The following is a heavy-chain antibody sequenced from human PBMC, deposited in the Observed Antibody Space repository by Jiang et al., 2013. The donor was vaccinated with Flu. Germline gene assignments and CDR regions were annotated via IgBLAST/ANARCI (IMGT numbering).Heavy chain of an antibody. J-gene: IGHJ4*02. V-gene: IGHV3-30*18. CDR2: ISYDGSNK. Sequence: LEWVAVISYDGSNKYYADSVKGRFTISRDNSKNTLYLQMNSLRAEDTAVYYCAKDRSPLYAWLRPTALGYWGQGTLVTVSS. D-gene: IGHD5-12*01. CDR3: AKDRSPLYAWLRPTALGY.